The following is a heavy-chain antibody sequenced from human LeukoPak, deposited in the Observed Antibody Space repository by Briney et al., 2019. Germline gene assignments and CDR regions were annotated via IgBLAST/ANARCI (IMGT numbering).Heavy chain of an antibody. CDR1: GGSISSYY. CDR2: IYTSGST. CDR3: ASRSSGWYVGRGYYMDV. D-gene: IGHD6-19*01. J-gene: IGHJ6*03. Sequence: SETLSLTCTDSGGSISSYYWSWIRQPAGKGLEWIGRIYTSGSTNYNPSLKSRVTMSVDTSKNQFSLKLSSVTAADTAVYYCASRSSGWYVGRGYYMDVWGKGTTVTVSS. V-gene: IGHV4-4*07.